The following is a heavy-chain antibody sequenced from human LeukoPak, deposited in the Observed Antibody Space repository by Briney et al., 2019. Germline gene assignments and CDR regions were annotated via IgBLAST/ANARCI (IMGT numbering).Heavy chain of an antibody. CDR2: IYHLGAT. J-gene: IGHJ4*02. CDR3: ARAFLVGYSPEEYFFDY. CDR1: GASISSSNW. Sequence: SGSLSLTCTVSGASISSSNWWSWVRQPPGKGLECIGEIYHLGATNKNTSLKHRVTISVDKSKTQFSLKLNSVTAADTAVYYCARAFLVGYSPEEYFFDYWGQGTLVTVSS. V-gene: IGHV4-4*02. D-gene: IGHD2-15*01.